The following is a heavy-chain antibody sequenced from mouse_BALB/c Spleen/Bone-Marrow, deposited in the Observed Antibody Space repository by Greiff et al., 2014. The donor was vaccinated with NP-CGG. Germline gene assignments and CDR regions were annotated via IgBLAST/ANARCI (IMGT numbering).Heavy chain of an antibody. D-gene: IGHD1-2*01. CDR1: GYTFTEYT. CDR2: INPNNGGT. CDR3: ARRGGYDY. J-gene: IGHJ2*01. Sequence: EVQLQQPGPELVKPGPSVKISCKTSGYTFTEYTMHWVKQSHGKSLEWIGSINPNNGGTSYNQKFKGKATLTVDKSSSTAYMELRSLTSEDSAVYYCARRGGYDYWGQGTTLTVSS. V-gene: IGHV1-22*01.